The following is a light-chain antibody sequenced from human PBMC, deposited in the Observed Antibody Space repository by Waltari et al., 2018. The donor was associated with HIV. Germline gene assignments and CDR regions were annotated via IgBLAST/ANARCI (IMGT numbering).Light chain of an antibody. CDR2: GAS. CDR3: QQYGSSPQT. V-gene: IGKV3-20*01. J-gene: IGKJ1*01. Sequence: DIVLTQSPGTLSLSPGESVTLSCRASQSVTSNYLAWYQQKPGQAPRLLIYGASTRATGIPDRFSGSGSGTDFTLTISRLEPEDFAVYYCQQYGSSPQTFGQGTKVEIK. CDR1: QSVTSNY.